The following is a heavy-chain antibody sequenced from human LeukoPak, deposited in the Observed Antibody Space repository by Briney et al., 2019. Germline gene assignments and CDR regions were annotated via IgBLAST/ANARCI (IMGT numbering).Heavy chain of an antibody. V-gene: IGHV3-21*01. CDR2: ITSSSSYT. J-gene: IGHJ6*02. Sequence: GGSLRLSCAPSGFTFSSYTMNWVRQAPGKGLALVSSITSSSSYTYYADSVKGRFTISRDNAKNSLSLQMNSLRAEDTAVYYCARDNGFCSSTSCYYYGMDVWGQGTTVTVSS. CDR1: GFTFSSYT. D-gene: IGHD2-2*01. CDR3: ARDNGFCSSTSCYYYGMDV.